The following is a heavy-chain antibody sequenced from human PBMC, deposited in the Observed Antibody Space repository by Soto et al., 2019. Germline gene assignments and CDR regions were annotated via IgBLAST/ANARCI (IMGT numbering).Heavy chain of an antibody. V-gene: IGHV1-69*13. Sequence: GASVKVSCKASRVAFSKFIVTWVRQAPGLGLEWVGGIIPIFGTANYAQKFQGRVTITADESTSTSYMEVNNLRSEDTAVYYCAKVMYSSPMGYSYGMDVWGQGTTVTVSS. J-gene: IGHJ6*02. CDR3: AKVMYSSPMGYSYGMDV. CDR1: RVAFSKFI. CDR2: IIPIFGTA. D-gene: IGHD3-22*01.